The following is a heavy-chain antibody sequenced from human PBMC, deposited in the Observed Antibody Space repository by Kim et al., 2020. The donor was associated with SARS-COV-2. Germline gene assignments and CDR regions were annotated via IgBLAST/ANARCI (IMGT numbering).Heavy chain of an antibody. CDR3: ARGGRLGELPPSIYYYYGMDV. V-gene: IGHV4-59*01. J-gene: IGHJ6*02. D-gene: IGHD3-16*01. CDR2: IYYSGST. Sequence: SETPSLTCTVSGGSISSYYWSWIRQPPGKGLEWIGYIYYSGSTNYNPSLKSRVTISVDTSKNQFSLKLSSVTAADTAVYYCARGGRLGELPPSIYYYYGMDVWGQGTTVTVSS. CDR1: GGSISSYY.